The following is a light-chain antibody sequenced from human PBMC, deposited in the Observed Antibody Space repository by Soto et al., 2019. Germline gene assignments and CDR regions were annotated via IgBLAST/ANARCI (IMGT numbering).Light chain of an antibody. CDR3: SSYTSTSTWV. CDR2: DVN. V-gene: IGLV2-14*01. Sequence: QSVLTQPASVSGSPGQSITISCTGTSSDIGGYKFVSWLQQHPGKAPKSMIYDVNNRTPGVSNRFSGSKSGNTASLTISGLQAEDEAYYYCSSYTSTSTWVFGGGTQLTVL. J-gene: IGLJ3*02. CDR1: SSDIGGYKF.